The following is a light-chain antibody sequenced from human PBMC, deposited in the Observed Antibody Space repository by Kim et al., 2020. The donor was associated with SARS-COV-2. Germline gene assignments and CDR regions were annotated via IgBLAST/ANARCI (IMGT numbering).Light chain of an antibody. Sequence: APGKTARITCGGNNIGSKRVHWYQQKPGQAPVLVIYYDSDRPSGIPERFSGSNSGNTATLTISRVEAGDEADYYCQVWDSSSDLLVFGGGTQLTVL. CDR2: YDS. J-gene: IGLJ2*01. CDR3: QVWDSSSDLLV. CDR1: NIGSKR. V-gene: IGLV3-21*04.